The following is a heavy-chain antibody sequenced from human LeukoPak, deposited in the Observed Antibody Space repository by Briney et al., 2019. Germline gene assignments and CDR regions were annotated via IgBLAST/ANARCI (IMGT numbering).Heavy chain of an antibody. D-gene: IGHD3-10*01. Sequence: SETLSLTCAVYGGSFSGYYWSWIRQPPGKGLEWIGEINHSGSTNYNPSLKSRVTISVDTSKNQFSLKLSSVTAADTAVYYCARVGGLGFRGVIMGIHHWGQGTLVTVSS. J-gene: IGHJ5*02. V-gene: IGHV4-34*01. CDR2: INHSGST. CDR3: ARVGGLGFRGVIMGIHH. CDR1: GGSFSGYY.